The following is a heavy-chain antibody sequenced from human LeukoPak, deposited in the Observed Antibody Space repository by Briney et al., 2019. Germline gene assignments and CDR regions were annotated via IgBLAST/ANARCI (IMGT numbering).Heavy chain of an antibody. Sequence: GGSLRLSCAASGFTFSSYSMNWVRQAPGKGLEWVSSISSSSSYIYYADSVKGRFTISRDNAKNSLYLQMNSLRAEDTAVYYCARGGGLRGYCSSTSCYSDLDYWGQGTLVTVSS. CDR3: ARGGGLRGYCSSTSCYSDLDY. D-gene: IGHD2-2*01. CDR1: GFTFSSYS. CDR2: ISSSSSYI. V-gene: IGHV3-21*01. J-gene: IGHJ4*02.